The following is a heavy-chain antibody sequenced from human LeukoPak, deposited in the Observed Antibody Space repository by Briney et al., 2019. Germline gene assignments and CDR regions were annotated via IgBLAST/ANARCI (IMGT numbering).Heavy chain of an antibody. CDR1: GFTFSSYE. J-gene: IGHJ3*02. CDR2: ISSSASFI. D-gene: IGHD1-1*01. V-gene: IGHV3-48*03. CDR3: AREQLGLDAFDI. Sequence: GGSLRLSCAASGFTFSSYEMNWVRQAPGKGLEWVSYISSSASFIYYADSVKGRFTISRDNAKNSLFLQMNSLRAEDTAVYYCAREQLGLDAFDIWGQGTMVTVSS.